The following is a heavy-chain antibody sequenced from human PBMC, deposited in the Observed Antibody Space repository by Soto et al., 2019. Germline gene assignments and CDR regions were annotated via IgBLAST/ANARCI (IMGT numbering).Heavy chain of an antibody. CDR1: GYTFTSYG. D-gene: IGHD1-1*01. CDR2: ISAYNGNT. J-gene: IGHJ6*02. CDR3: ARDQNLETGTTLRDYYYGMDV. V-gene: IGHV1-18*01. Sequence: QVQLVQSGAEVKKPGASVKVSCKASGYTFTSYGISWVRQAPGQGLEWMGWISAYNGNTNYAQKLQGRVTMTTDTSTSTAYMELRSLRSDDTAVYYCARDQNLETGTTLRDYYYGMDVWGQGTTVTVSS.